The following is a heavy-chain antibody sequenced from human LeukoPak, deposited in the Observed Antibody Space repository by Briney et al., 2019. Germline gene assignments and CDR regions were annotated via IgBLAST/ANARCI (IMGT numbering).Heavy chain of an antibody. J-gene: IGHJ6*03. CDR3: TKELHVAVAVADYYYFYMDV. V-gene: IGHV3-23*01. CDR2: INGGGNTT. CDR1: GFAFSRFA. Sequence: PGGSLRLSCAASGFAFSRFAMGWVRQSPGKGLEWLSTINGGGNTTFYADSVKGRFTISRDNSKNTLYLHMDSLRPDDTAIYYCTKELHVAVAVADYYYFYMDVWGRGTAVSVSS. D-gene: IGHD6-19*01.